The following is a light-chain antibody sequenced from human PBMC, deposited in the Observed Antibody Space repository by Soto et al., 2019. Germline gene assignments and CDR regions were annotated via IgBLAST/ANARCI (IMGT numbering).Light chain of an antibody. CDR2: EVN. CDR3: TSYAGGNNV. J-gene: IGLJ1*01. Sequence: QSVLTQPPSASGSPGQSVTISCTGTSSDVGGYNYVSWYQQRPGKVPKLMVYEVNKWPSGVPDRFSGSKSGNTASLTVPGLQAEDEADYYCTSYAGGNNVFGTGTKLTVL. V-gene: IGLV2-8*01. CDR1: SSDVGGYNY.